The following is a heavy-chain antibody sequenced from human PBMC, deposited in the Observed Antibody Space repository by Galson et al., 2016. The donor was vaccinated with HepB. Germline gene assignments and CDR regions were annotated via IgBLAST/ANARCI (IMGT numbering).Heavy chain of an antibody. Sequence: SLRLSCAASGFTVSSNYMTWVRQAPGKGLEWVSLIYSAGSTNYADSVKGRFTISRDDSKNTLYLQMNSLRAEDTALYYCARGQAPTYSDFWSGSPSPHYYYGMDVWGNGTTVTVSS. CDR3: ARGQAPTYSDFWSGSPSPHYYYGMDV. V-gene: IGHV3-66*02. CDR1: GFTVSSNY. CDR2: IYSAGST. J-gene: IGHJ6*04. D-gene: IGHD3-3*01.